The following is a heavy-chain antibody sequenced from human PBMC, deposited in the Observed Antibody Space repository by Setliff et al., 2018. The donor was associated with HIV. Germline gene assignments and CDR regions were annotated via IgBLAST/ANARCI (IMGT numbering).Heavy chain of an antibody. Sequence: GGSLRLSCAASGFTFSSYWIIWVRQAPGKGLEWVANINQDGSERYYVESVKGRFIISRDNARNSLHLQMNSLRVEDTAVYYCARVYYDLLTAEAANFDYWGQGTLVTVSS. CDR3: ARVYYDLLTAEAANFDY. D-gene: IGHD3-9*01. V-gene: IGHV3-7*04. J-gene: IGHJ4*02. CDR2: INQDGSER. CDR1: GFTFSSYW.